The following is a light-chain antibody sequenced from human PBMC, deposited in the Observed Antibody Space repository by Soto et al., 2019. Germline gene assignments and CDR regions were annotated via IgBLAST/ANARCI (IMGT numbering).Light chain of an antibody. J-gene: IGLJ1*01. V-gene: IGLV2-11*01. CDR2: DVT. CDR3: SSYAGSDFYV. CDR1: SSDVGGYNY. Sequence: QSALTQPRSVSGSPGQSVTISCTGTSSDVGGYNYVSWYQQHPGKAPKLMIYDVTKRPLGVPDRLSGSKSGNTASLIISGLQAEDEADYYCSSYAGSDFYVFGTGTKLTVL.